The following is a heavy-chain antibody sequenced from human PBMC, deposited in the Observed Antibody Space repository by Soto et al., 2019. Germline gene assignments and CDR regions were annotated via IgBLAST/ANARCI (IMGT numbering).Heavy chain of an antibody. CDR1: GDSIGSVNKY. J-gene: IGHJ6*02. V-gene: IGHV4-30-4*02. Sequence: SETLSVTCTVSGDSIGSVNKYWSWIRQAPGKGMEWIGYIFSSGTTYYNPSLKSRLTMSLDTSQNQFSLKLNSVTAADTAVYLCARVPSPFASFYAMDXWGQATTFTVS. CDR3: ARVPSPFASFYAMDX. CDR2: IFSSGTT. D-gene: IGHD3-16*01.